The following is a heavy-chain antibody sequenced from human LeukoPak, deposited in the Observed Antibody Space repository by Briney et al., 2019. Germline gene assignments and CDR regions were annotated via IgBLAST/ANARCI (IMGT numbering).Heavy chain of an antibody. J-gene: IGHJ6*02. Sequence: SQTLSLTCTVTRGSITSGNYYWSWIRQPPGKGLEWIGYIYHSGNTYYNPSLKSRITMSVDTSRNPFSLKLSSVTAADTAVYYCARTHRTGYYYGMDVWGQGTTVTVSS. CDR2: IYHSGNT. V-gene: IGHV4-30-4*08. D-gene: IGHD3-9*01. CDR3: ARTHRTGYYYGMDV. CDR1: RGSITSGNYY.